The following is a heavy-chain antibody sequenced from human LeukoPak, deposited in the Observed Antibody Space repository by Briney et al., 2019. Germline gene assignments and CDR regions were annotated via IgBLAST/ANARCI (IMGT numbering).Heavy chain of an antibody. CDR3: ARDVGDYGDSGYFDY. CDR2: INSDGSST. D-gene: IGHD4-17*01. CDR1: GFTFSSYW. Sequence: GGSLRLSCAASGFTFSSYWMHWVRQAPGKGLVWVSRINSDGSSTSYADSVKGRFTISRDNAKNTLYLQMNSLRAEDTAVYYCARDVGDYGDSGYFDYWGQGTLVTVSS. V-gene: IGHV3-74*01. J-gene: IGHJ4*02.